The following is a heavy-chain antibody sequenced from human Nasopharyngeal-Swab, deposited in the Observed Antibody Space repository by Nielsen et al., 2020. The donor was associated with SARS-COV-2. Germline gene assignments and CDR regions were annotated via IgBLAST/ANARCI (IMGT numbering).Heavy chain of an antibody. CDR2: LSWNSVSI. CDR3: AKEIEMARRVYAFDI. D-gene: IGHD5-24*01. V-gene: IGHV3-9*01. Sequence: SLKISCAASGFTFDDYAMHWVRQGPGKGLEWVSGLSWNSVSIDYADSVKGRFTISRDNAKNSLNLQMNSLRVEDTALYYCAKEIEMARRVYAFDIWGQGTMVTVSS. CDR1: GFTFDDYA. J-gene: IGHJ3*02.